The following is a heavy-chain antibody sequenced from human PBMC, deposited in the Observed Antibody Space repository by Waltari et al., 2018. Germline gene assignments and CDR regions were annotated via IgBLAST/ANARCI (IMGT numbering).Heavy chain of an antibody. D-gene: IGHD3-3*01. CDR3: ARENLGVIIFHYYFMDV. CDR2: ISGSGTYI. V-gene: IGHV3-21*06. Sequence: EVQLVESGGGLVKPGGSLRLAGAASGFAFRNYNMNWGRQAPGKGLEWVSSISGSGTYIYYSDSVKGRFTISRDNAKNSLFLQMNSLRAEDTAVYYCARENLGVIIFHYYFMDVWGKGTTVTISS. CDR1: GFAFRNYN. J-gene: IGHJ6*03.